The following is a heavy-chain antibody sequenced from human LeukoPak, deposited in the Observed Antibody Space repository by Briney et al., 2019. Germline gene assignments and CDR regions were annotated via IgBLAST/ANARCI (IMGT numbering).Heavy chain of an antibody. CDR2: VIPHSGGT. Sequence: GASVKVSCKASGYTFTVYYIHWVRHAPGQGPEWMGRVIPHSGGTTYAQKFQGRVTMTSDTSVNTAYMELSGLRFDDTAVYYCTRGILLKERGTFDIWGQGTMVTVSS. D-gene: IGHD1-1*01. V-gene: IGHV1-2*06. CDR1: GYTFTVYY. CDR3: TRGILLKERGTFDI. J-gene: IGHJ3*02.